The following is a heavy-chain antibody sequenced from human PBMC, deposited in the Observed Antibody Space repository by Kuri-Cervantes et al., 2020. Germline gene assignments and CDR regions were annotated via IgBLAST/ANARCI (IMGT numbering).Heavy chain of an antibody. J-gene: IGHJ3*02. CDR3: ARGGISGSYYLDAFDI. D-gene: IGHD1-26*01. CDR1: GDSITTHY. Sequence: ESLKISCTVSGDSITTHYWSWIRQPPGKGLEWIGYIYYSGSTYYNPSLKSRVTISVDTSKNQFSLKLSSVTAADTAVYYCARGGISGSYYLDAFDIWGQGTMVTVSS. V-gene: IGHV4-59*08. CDR2: IYYSGST.